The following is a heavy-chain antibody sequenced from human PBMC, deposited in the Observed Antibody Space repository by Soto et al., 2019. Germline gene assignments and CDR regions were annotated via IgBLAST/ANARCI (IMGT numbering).Heavy chain of an antibody. CDR3: ARGQSGYSSGWSPNDH. D-gene: IGHD6-19*01. Sequence: QVQLVQSGAEVKKPGASVKVSCKASGYTFTSYEINWVRQATGQGLEWMGWMNPNSGNKGYAQKFQGRVTMTRNTSISTAYMELSRLRSEDTAVYYCARGQSGYSSGWSPNDHCGQGTLVTVSS. V-gene: IGHV1-8*01. J-gene: IGHJ4*02. CDR2: MNPNSGNK. CDR1: GYTFTSYE.